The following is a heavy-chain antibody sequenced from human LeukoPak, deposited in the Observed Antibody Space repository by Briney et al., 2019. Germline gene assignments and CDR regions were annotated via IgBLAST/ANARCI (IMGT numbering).Heavy chain of an antibody. CDR3: ARDSQDGNNTLGVDY. CDR2: ISYDGSNK. CDR1: GFTFRSYG. J-gene: IGHJ4*02. D-gene: IGHD5-24*01. V-gene: IGHV3-30*19. Sequence: GGSLRLSCAASGFTFRSYGLHWVRQAPGKGLKWVAVISYDGSNKYYADSVKGRFTISRDNSKNTLYLQMNSLRPEDTAVFYCARDSQDGNNTLGVDYWGQGTLVAVSS.